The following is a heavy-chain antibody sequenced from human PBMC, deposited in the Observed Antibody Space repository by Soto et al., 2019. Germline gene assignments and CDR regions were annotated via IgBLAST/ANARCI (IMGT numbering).Heavy chain of an antibody. J-gene: IGHJ5*02. CDR2: IYYSGST. CDR3: ARSSGSVPFNWFDP. D-gene: IGHD3-10*01. CDR1: GGSISSGGYY. V-gene: IGHV4-31*03. Sequence: QVQLQESGPGLVKPSQTLSLTCTVSGGSISSGGYYWSWIRQHPGKGLEWIGYIYYSGSTYYNPSLKRRVTISVDTSKNQFPLKLSSVTAAATAVYYCARSSGSVPFNWFDPWGQGTLVTVSS.